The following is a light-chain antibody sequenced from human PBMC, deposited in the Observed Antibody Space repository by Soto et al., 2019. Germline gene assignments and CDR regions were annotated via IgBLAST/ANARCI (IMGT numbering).Light chain of an antibody. V-gene: IGKV1D-8*01. Sequence: VISMTQSPSLLSASTGDRVTISCRMSQDIKNYLAWYQQRPGKAPALLIYSASTLQNGVPSRFSGSWSGTDFTLTISRLQSEDFATYYCQKYYSFPFTFGPGTKVYV. CDR3: QKYYSFPFT. J-gene: IGKJ3*01. CDR1: QDIKNY. CDR2: SAS.